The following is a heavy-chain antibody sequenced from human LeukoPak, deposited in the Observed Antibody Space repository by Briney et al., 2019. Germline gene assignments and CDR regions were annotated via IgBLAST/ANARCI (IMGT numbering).Heavy chain of an antibody. CDR3: ARGSEYYDSSGYYPYYFDY. CDR1: GFTFSSYA. J-gene: IGHJ4*02. V-gene: IGHV3-48*02. Sequence: GGSLRLSCAASGFTFSSYALNWVRQAPGKGLEWVSYISSSGSTIYYADSVKGRFTISRDNAKNSLYLQMNSLRDEDTAVYYCARGSEYYDSSGYYPYYFDYWGQGTLVTVSS. CDR2: ISSSGSTI. D-gene: IGHD3-22*01.